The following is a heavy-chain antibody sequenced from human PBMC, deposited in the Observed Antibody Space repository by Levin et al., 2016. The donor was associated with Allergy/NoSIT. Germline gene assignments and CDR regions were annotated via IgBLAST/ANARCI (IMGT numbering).Heavy chain of an antibody. J-gene: IGHJ1*01. CDR3: ASTRTYVEAGNGIGYFWH. CDR2: INPNSGDT. CDR1: GYTFTDYY. Sequence: ASVKVSCKASGYTFTDYYMHWVRQAPGQGLEWMGWINPNSGDTQYAQKFQGRVTMTRDTSITTAYMELNRLTSDDTAVYYCASTRTYVEAGNGIGYFWHWGPGTLVTLSS. V-gene: IGHV1-2*02. D-gene: IGHD3-16*01.